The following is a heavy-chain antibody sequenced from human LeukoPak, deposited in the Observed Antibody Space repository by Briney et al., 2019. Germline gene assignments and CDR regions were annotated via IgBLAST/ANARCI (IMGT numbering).Heavy chain of an antibody. CDR3: ARGGGVGDDSSWFDP. D-gene: IGHD1-26*01. CDR1: GFTFSNYW. CDR2: IQSDGTTT. J-gene: IGHJ5*02. Sequence: PGGSLRLSFAASGFTFSNYWMHWVRQAPGKGLVWVSRIQSDGTTTSYADSVKGRFTISRDNVKNTLYLQMNSLRAEDTAVYYCARGGGVGDDSSWFDPWGQGTLVTVSS. V-gene: IGHV3-74*01.